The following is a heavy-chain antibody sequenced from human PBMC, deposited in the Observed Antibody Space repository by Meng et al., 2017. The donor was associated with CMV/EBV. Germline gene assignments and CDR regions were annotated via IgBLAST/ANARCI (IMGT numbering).Heavy chain of an antibody. CDR2: INPNSGGT. D-gene: IGHD2-2*01. Sequence: QGRVVRFGAEGKEPGPLGQASRQASGYTFTGYYIHWVRQAPGQGLEWMGWINPNSGGTNYAQKFQGRVTMTRDTSISTDYMELSRLRSDDTAVYYCVRDSEGKLLSELRYWGQGTLVTVSS. CDR3: VRDSEGKLLSELRY. CDR1: GYTFTGYY. J-gene: IGHJ4*02. V-gene: IGHV1-2*02.